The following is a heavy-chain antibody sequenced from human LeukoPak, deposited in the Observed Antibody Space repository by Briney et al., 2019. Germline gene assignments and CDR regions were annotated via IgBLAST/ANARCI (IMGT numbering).Heavy chain of an antibody. V-gene: IGHV3-30*02. J-gene: IGHJ4*02. Sequence: PGGSLRLSCAASGFTLNTYGMHWVRQAPGKGLEWVAFIRYDGSNKHYADSVKGRFTISGDNSKNTVFLQMNSLRAEDTAVYYCAKLRGDYGDYAGPFDYWGQGTLVTVSS. D-gene: IGHD4-17*01. CDR2: IRYDGSNK. CDR1: GFTLNTYG. CDR3: AKLRGDYGDYAGPFDY.